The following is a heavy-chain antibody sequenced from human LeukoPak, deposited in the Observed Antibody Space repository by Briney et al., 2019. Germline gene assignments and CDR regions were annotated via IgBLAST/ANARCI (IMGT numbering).Heavy chain of an antibody. Sequence: SETLSLTCTVSGGSVSSGTYYWNWIRQPPGRGLEWIGYIYYSGSTNYNPSFTSRVTISVDRSKNQFSLKLRSVTAADTAVYYCARQSWFDPWGQGTLVTVSS. CDR1: GGSVSSGTYY. V-gene: IGHV4-61*01. J-gene: IGHJ5*02. CDR2: IYYSGST. CDR3: ARQSWFDP.